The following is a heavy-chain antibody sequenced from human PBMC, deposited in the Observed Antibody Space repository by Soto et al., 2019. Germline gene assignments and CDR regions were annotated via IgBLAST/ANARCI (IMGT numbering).Heavy chain of an antibody. CDR3: ARADRGYYDSSGILLPRY. D-gene: IGHD3-22*01. CDR1: GFTFSSYA. V-gene: IGHV3-30-3*01. J-gene: IGHJ4*02. Sequence: GGSLRLSCAASGFTFSSYAMHWVRQAPGKGLEWVAVISYDGSNKYYADSVKGRFTISRDNSKNTLYLQMNSLRAEDTAVYYCARADRGYYDSSGILLPRYWGQGTLVTVSS. CDR2: ISYDGSNK.